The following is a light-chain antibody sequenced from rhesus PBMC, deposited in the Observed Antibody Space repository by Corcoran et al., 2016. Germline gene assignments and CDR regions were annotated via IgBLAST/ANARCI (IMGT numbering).Light chain of an antibody. J-gene: IGKJ1*01. Sequence: DIQMTQSPSSLSASVGDTVTITCRASQSISSWLAWYQQKPGTAPNLLIYKASTLQSGVPSRFSGRGSGTDFTLTISSLQSEDFAAYYCQQYSSSPWTFGQGTKVEIK. CDR3: QQYSSSPWT. CDR2: KAS. CDR1: QSISSW. V-gene: IGKV1-22*01.